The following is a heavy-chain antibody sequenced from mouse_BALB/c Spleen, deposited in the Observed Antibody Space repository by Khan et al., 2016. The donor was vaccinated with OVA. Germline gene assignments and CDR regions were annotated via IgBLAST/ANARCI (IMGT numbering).Heavy chain of an antibody. CDR2: INSDGDYT. CDR1: GFTFSTYA. D-gene: IGHD2-1*01. V-gene: IGHV5-9-3*01. Sequence: EVELVESGGGLVKPGGSLKLSCAASGFTFSTYAMSWIRQTPEKRLEWVATINSDGDYTYYPDSVTGRFTISRDNAKNTLDLQMSSLRSEDTAMYYCARSPYGNFAYWGHGTLVTVSA. J-gene: IGHJ3*01. CDR3: ARSPYGNFAY.